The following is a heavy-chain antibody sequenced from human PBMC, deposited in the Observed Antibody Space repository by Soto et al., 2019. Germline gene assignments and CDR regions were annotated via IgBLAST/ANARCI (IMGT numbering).Heavy chain of an antibody. D-gene: IGHD1-26*01. Sequence: SETLSLTCAVYGGSFSGYYWSWIRQPPGKGLEWIGEINHSGSTNYNPSLKSRVTISVDTSKNQFSLKLSSVTAADTAVYYCARDRGSYAAFDFWGQGTKVT. CDR3: ARDRGSYAAFDF. CDR2: INHSGST. V-gene: IGHV4-34*01. J-gene: IGHJ3*01. CDR1: GGSFSGYY.